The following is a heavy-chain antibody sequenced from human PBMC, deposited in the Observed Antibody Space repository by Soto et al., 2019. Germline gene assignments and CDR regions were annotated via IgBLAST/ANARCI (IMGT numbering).Heavy chain of an antibody. V-gene: IGHV4-39*01. CDR2: LYYGGDT. D-gene: IGHD3-9*01. Sequence: SETLSLTCAVSGASISSRDYYWGWIRQPPGKELEWIGSLYYGGDTYYNPSLKSRLTISVDKSKNQFSLKLMSLSAADTAVYYCGRLEGLATISYYFDYWGQGALVTVSS. CDR3: GRLEGLATISYYFDY. CDR1: GASISSRDYY. J-gene: IGHJ4*02.